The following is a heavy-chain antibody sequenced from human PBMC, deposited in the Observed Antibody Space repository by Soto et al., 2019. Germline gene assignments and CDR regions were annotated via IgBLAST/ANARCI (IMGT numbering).Heavy chain of an antibody. CDR1: GFSLTTGGVG. J-gene: IGHJ6*02. CDR2: IYGNDDE. V-gene: IGHV2-5*01. Sequence: QITLKESGPTLVKPTQTLTLTCTFSGFSLTTGGVGVGWIRQPPGKALEWLALIYGNDDERYSPSLKSRLTITTDTSKNQVVLTVTNMDPVDAATYYCAHINIHDSSLPMDVWGQGTTVTVSS. D-gene: IGHD5-18*01. CDR3: AHINIHDSSLPMDV.